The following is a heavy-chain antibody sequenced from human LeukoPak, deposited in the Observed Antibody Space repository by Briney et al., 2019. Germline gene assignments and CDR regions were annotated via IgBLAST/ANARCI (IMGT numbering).Heavy chain of an antibody. J-gene: IGHJ4*02. CDR3: AKAAYCGGDCYPEESYFDY. CDR2: ISWDGGST. CDR1: VFTFDDYA. D-gene: IGHD2-21*02. Sequence: GGSLRLSCAASVFTFDDYAMHWVRQAPGKGLEWVSLISWDGGSTYYADSVKGRFTISRDNSKNSLYLQMNSLRAEDTALYYCAKAAYCGGDCYPEESYFDYWGQGTLVTVSS. V-gene: IGHV3-43D*04.